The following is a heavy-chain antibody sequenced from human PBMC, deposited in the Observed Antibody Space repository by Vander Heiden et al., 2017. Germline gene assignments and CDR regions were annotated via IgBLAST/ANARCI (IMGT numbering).Heavy chain of an antibody. J-gene: IGHJ4*02. CDR2: INPSGDST. CDR1: GYTFTSYY. Sequence: QVQLVQSGAEVKKPGASVKVSCQASGYTFTSYYMHWVRQAPGQGLEWMGIINPSGDSTSYAQKFQGRVTMTRDTSTSTVYMELSSLRSEDTAVYYCARAPSYGGNSRDFDYWGQGTLVTVSS. V-gene: IGHV1-46*01. CDR3: ARAPSYGGNSRDFDY. D-gene: IGHD4-17*01.